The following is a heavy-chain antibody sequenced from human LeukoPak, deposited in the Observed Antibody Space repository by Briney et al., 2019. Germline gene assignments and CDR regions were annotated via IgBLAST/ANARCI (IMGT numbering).Heavy chain of an antibody. CDR3: ARDLREWGFDP. D-gene: IGHD3-10*01. CDR2: ISAYNGNT. V-gene: IGHV1-18*04. CDR1: GYTFPNYF. J-gene: IGHJ5*02. Sequence: ASVKVSCKASGYTFPNYFMHWVRQAPGQGLEWMGWISAYNGNTNYAQKLQGRVTMTTDTSTSTAYMELRSLRSDDTAVYYCARDLREWGFDPWGQGTLVTVSS.